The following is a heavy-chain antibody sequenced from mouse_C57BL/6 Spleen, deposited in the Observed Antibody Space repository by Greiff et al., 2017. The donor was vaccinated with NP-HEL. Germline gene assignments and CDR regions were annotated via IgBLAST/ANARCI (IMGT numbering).Heavy chain of an antibody. CDR1: GYTFTSYW. V-gene: IGHV1-52*01. CDR3: ARWGGSIFDD. D-gene: IGHD2-10*02. CDR2: IDPSDSET. J-gene: IGHJ2*01. Sequence: QVQLQQSGAELVRPGSSVKLSCKASGYTFTSYWMHWVKQRPIQGLEWIGNIDPSDSETHYNQKFKDKATLTVDKSSSTAYMQLSSLTSEDSAVYYCARWGGSIFDDWGQGTTLTVSS.